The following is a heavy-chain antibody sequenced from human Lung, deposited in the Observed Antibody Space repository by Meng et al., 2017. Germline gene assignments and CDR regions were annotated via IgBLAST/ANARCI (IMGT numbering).Heavy chain of an antibody. D-gene: IGHD2-21*01. CDR3: ARVEVGITSGDY. V-gene: IGHV1-18*01. Sequence: QAPLVQPGGEVKKPGASVKVSCKASGYTFTNYGITWVRQAPGQGLEWMGWINAYNGDTNYAQTLQGRVTMTTDTSTSTAYMELRSLRSDDTAVYYCARVEVGITSGDYWGQGTLVTVSS. CDR1: GYTFTNYG. J-gene: IGHJ4*02. CDR2: INAYNGDT.